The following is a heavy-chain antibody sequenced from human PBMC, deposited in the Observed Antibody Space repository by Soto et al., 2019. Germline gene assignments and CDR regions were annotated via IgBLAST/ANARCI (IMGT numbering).Heavy chain of an antibody. V-gene: IGHV4-4*02. J-gene: IGHJ4*02. Sequence: SETLSLTCAVSGGSISSSNWWSWVRQPPGKGLEWIGEIYHSGSTNYSPSLKSRVTISVDKSKNQFSLKLSSVTAADTAVYYCARTGYCTNGVCLGGFDYWGQGTLVTVSS. D-gene: IGHD2-8*01. CDR2: IYHSGST. CDR3: ARTGYCTNGVCLGGFDY. CDR1: GGSISSSNW.